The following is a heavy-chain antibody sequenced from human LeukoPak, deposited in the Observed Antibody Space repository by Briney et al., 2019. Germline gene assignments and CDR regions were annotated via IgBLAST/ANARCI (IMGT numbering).Heavy chain of an antibody. V-gene: IGHV1-18*01. J-gene: IGHJ3*02. CDR3: ARYRHRDAFEI. D-gene: IGHD4-11*01. Sequence: ASVKVSCKASGYTFTSYGFSWVRQAPGQGLEWMGWISAYHGNTNYAQKLQGRVTMTTDTSTSTAYMELRSLRSDDTAVDYCARYRHRDAFEIWGQGTMVTVSS. CDR1: GYTFTSYG. CDR2: ISAYHGNT.